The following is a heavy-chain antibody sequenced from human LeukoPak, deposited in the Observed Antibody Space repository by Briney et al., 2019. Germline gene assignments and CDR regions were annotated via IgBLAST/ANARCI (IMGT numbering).Heavy chain of an antibody. CDR2: IRYDGSNK. D-gene: IGHD1-26*01. CDR1: GFTFSSYG. J-gene: IGHJ4*02. V-gene: IGHV3-30*02. Sequence: GGSLRLSCAASGFTFSSYGMHWVRQAPGKGLEWVAFIRYDGSNKYYADSVKGRFTISRDNSKNTLYLQMNSLRAEDTAVYYCAKDYGGPYSGSYLVYWGQGTLVTVSS. CDR3: AKDYGGPYSGSYLVY.